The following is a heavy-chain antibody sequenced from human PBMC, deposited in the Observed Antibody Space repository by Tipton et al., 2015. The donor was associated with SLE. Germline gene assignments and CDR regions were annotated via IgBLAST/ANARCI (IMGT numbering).Heavy chain of an antibody. CDR3: ARRSDWNDY. CDR2: IYYSGST. Sequence: TLSLTCTVSGGSISSYYWSWIRQPPGKGLEWIGYIYYSGSTNYNPSLRSRVTISVDTSKNQMSLKLRSVTAADTAMYYCARRSDWNDYWGQGTLVTVSS. D-gene: IGHD1-1*01. CDR1: GGSISSYY. J-gene: IGHJ4*02. V-gene: IGHV4-59*08.